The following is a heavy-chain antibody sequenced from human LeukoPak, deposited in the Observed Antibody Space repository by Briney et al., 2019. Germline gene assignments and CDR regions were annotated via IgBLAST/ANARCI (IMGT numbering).Heavy chain of an antibody. CDR3: ARDKAGAGFGDAFDI. CDR1: GFTLTRNH. D-gene: IGHD3-10*01. Sequence: GGSLRLSCAASGFTLTRNHMNWVRQVPGKGLEWVSIIYSSDATYYADSVKGRFTISRDNSKNTLYLQMNSLRAEDTAVYYCARDKAGAGFGDAFDIWGQGTMVTVSS. CDR2: IYSSDAT. J-gene: IGHJ3*02. V-gene: IGHV3-66*01.